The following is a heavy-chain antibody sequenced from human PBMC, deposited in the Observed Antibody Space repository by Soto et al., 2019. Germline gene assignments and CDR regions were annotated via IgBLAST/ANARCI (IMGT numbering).Heavy chain of an antibody. CDR1: GGTFSSYT. D-gene: IGHD3-16*01. CDR3: ARWGAHAAFDI. CDR2: IIPILGIA. Sequence: QVQLVQSGAEVKKPGSSVKVSCKASGGTFSSYTISWVRQAPGQGLEWMGRIIPILGIANYAQKFQGRVTITADKSTSSAYIELSSLRSEDTAVYYCARWGAHAAFDIWGHAPMVTVSS. J-gene: IGHJ3*02. V-gene: IGHV1-69*02.